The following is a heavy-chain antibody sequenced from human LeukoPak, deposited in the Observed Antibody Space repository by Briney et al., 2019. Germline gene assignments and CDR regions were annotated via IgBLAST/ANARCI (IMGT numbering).Heavy chain of an antibody. CDR1: GFTFRSYA. V-gene: IGHV3-23*01. D-gene: IGHD6-19*01. Sequence: GGSLRLSCAASGFTFRSYAIYWVRQAPGKGLEWVSGISGSGGDTYFADSAKGRFSISRDNSKNTVFLKMDSLRAEDTAVYYCAKTTAGYSSGRYPSWPVDYWGQGTLVTVSS. CDR2: ISGSGGDT. J-gene: IGHJ4*02. CDR3: AKTTAGYSSGRYPSWPVDY.